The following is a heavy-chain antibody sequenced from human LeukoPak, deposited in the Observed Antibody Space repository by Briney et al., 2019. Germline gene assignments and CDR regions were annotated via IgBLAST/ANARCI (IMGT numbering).Heavy chain of an antibody. CDR2: IYYSGST. V-gene: IGHV4-59*01. J-gene: IGHJ5*02. CDR3: ARASGSYYGTDWFDP. CDR1: GGSISNYY. D-gene: IGHD1-26*01. Sequence: SETLSLTCTVSGGSISNYYWSWIRQPPGKGLEWIGYIYYSGSTNYNPSLKSRVTISVDTSKNQFSLKLSSVTAADTAVYYCARASGSYYGTDWFDPWGQGTLVTVSS.